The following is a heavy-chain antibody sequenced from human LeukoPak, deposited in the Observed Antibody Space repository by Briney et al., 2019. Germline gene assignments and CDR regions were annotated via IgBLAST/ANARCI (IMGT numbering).Heavy chain of an antibody. J-gene: IGHJ4*02. CDR1: GFTFSDHY. V-gene: IGHV3-72*01. Sequence: AGGSLRLSCAASGFTFSDHYMDWVRQAPGKGLEWVGRTRNKANSYTTEYAASVKGRFTISRDDSKNSLYLKMNSLKTEDTAVYYCASLRGEYYYDSSGYGDYWGQGTLVTVSS. CDR3: ASLRGEYYYDSSGYGDY. D-gene: IGHD3-22*01. CDR2: TRNKANSYTT.